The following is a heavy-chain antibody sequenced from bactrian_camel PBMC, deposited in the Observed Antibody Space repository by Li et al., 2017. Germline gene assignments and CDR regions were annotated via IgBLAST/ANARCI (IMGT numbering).Heavy chain of an antibody. V-gene: IGHV3S25*01. CDR2: IYGGDGTS. CDR3: AAVPRVTATQALAFMRDPGSGY. Sequence: PLVESGGGSVQAGGSLRLACTASGSTVSTYSMAWYRRAPGKEREGVASIYGGDGTSLYADSVKGRFTISQDNAKNTVYLVMNSLKPEDTAMYYCAAVPRVTATQALAFMRDPGSGYWGQGTQVTVS. J-gene: IGHJ6*01. CDR1: GSTVSTYS. D-gene: IGHD3*01.